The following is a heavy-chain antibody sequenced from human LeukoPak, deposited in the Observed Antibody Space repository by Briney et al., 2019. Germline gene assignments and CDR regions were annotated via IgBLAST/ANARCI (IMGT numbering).Heavy chain of an antibody. CDR2: INHSGST. D-gene: IGHD1-1*01. CDR1: GGSFSGYY. CDR3: ARENDGFDY. Sequence: SETLSLTCAVYGGSFSGYYWSWIRQPPGKGLEWIGEINHSGSTNYNPSLKSRVTISVDTSKNQFSLKLSSVTAADTAVYYCARENDGFDYWGQGTLVTVSS. V-gene: IGHV4-34*01. J-gene: IGHJ4*02.